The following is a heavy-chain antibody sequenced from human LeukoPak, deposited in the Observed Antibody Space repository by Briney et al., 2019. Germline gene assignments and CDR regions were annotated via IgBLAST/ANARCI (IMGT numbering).Heavy chain of an antibody. D-gene: IGHD2-15*01. V-gene: IGHV1-2*02. CDR3: AREDCSGGSCHGAP. J-gene: IGHJ5*02. Sequence: SVKVSCKASGYTFTGYYMHWVRPAPGQGLEWMGWINPNSGGTNYAQKFQGRVTMTRDTSISTAYMELSRLRSDDTAVYYCAREDCSGGSCHGAPWGQGTLVTVSS. CDR1: GYTFTGYY. CDR2: INPNSGGT.